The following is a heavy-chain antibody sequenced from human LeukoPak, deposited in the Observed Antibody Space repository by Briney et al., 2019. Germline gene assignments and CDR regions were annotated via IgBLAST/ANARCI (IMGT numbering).Heavy chain of an antibody. J-gene: IGHJ6*02. CDR2: MNTNSGNT. CDR3: ARTYYDILTGPQDYYYGMDV. CDR1: GYTFTSYD. V-gene: IGHV1-8*01. D-gene: IGHD3-9*01. Sequence: PSVKLSCKASGYTFTSYDINWVRQATGQGLEWMGWMNTNSGNTGYAQKFQGRVTMTRNTSISTAYMELSSLRSEDTAVYYCARTYYDILTGPQDYYYGMDVWGQGTTVTVSS.